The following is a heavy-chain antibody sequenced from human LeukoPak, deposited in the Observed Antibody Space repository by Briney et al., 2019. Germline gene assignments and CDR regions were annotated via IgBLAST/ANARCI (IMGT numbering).Heavy chain of an antibody. J-gene: IGHJ6*03. CDR3: AREYLYTLPPYYMDV. V-gene: IGHV3-11*01. D-gene: IGHD2-2*02. Sequence: GGSLRLSCAASGFTFSDYYMSWIRQAPGKGLEWVSYISSSGSTIYYADSVKGRFTISRDNAKNSLYLQMNSLRAEDTAVYYCAREYLYTLPPYYMDVWGKGTTVTISS. CDR1: GFTFSDYY. CDR2: ISSSGSTI.